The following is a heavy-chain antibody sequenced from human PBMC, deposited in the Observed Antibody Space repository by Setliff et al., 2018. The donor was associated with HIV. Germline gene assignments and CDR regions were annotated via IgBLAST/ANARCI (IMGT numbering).Heavy chain of an antibody. CDR2: IHYGGLF. Sequence: ETLSLTCTVSGGSFRSSRYYWGWIRQPPGKGLEWIGNIHYGGLFWYSPSLKSRVTISVDTSKNQFSLKLSSVTAADTAVYYCARPALGIGGGSRFDNWGQGTRVTVS. J-gene: IGHJ4*02. CDR1: GGSFRSSRYY. V-gene: IGHV4-39*01. CDR3: ARPALGIGGGSRFDN. D-gene: IGHD3-10*01.